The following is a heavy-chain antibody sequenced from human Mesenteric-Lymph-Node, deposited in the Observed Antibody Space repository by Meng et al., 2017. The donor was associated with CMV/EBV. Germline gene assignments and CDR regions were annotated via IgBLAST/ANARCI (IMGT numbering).Heavy chain of an antibody. D-gene: IGHD4-23*01. Sequence: CAASGFTFSNYWMSWVRQAPGKGLEWVANIKQDGSEKYYVDSVRGRFTISRDNAKNSLYLQMNRLRVEDTAVYYCGRDILGTVAPSDWGQGTLVTVSS. V-gene: IGHV3-7*01. CDR1: GFTFSNYW. J-gene: IGHJ4*02. CDR2: IKQDGSEK. CDR3: GRDILGTVAPSD.